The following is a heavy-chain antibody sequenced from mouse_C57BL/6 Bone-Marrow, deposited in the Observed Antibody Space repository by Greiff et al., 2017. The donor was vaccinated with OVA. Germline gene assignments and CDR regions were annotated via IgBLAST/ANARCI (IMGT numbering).Heavy chain of an antibody. CDR3: ARIYYYGSSWFAY. V-gene: IGHV1-81*01. J-gene: IGHJ3*01. D-gene: IGHD1-1*01. Sequence: QVQLQQSGAELARPGASVKLSCKASGYTFTSYGISWVKQRTGQGLEWIGEIYPRSGNTYYTEKFKGKAPLTADKSSSTAYMEIRSLTSEDSAVYVGARIYYYGSSWFAYWGQGTLVTVSA. CDR1: GYTFTSYG. CDR2: IYPRSGNT.